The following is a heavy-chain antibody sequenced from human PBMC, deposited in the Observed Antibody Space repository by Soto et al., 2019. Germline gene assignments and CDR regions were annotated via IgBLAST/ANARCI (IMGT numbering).Heavy chain of an antibody. Sequence: QTLSVTCAISGDSVSSNSAAWNLIRQSPSRGLEWLGRTYYRSKWYNDYAVSVKSRITINPDTSKNQFSLQLNSVTPEDTAVYYCPRGSTWYSSSSAFDYWGQGTLVTVSS. J-gene: IGHJ4*02. CDR2: TYYRSKWYN. D-gene: IGHD6-6*01. V-gene: IGHV6-1*01. CDR3: PRGSTWYSSSSAFDY. CDR1: GDSVSSNSAA.